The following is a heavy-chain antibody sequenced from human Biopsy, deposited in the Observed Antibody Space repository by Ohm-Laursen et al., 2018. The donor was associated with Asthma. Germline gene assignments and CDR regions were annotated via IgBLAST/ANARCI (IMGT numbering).Heavy chain of an antibody. Sequence: SSLRLSCSASGFMFRSFGMHWVRQAPGKGLEWVAVISYDGNHKFYEDSVKGRFTISRDNSKNTLYLQMNSLRTEDTAVYYCAKRRGYSGHGNDYWGQGTLVTVSS. J-gene: IGHJ4*02. V-gene: IGHV3-30*18. CDR2: ISYDGNHK. CDR1: GFMFRSFG. CDR3: AKRRGYSGHGNDY. D-gene: IGHD5-12*01.